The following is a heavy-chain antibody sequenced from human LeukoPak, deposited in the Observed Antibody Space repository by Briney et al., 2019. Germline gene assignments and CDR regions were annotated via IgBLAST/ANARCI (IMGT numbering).Heavy chain of an antibody. J-gene: IGHJ4*02. V-gene: IGHV1-69*04. Sequence: SVKVSCKASGGTFSSYAISWVRQAPGQGLEWMGRIIPILGIANYAQKFQGRVTITADKSTSTAYMELSSLRSEDTAVYYCAREEPPSYCGGDCYLDYWSQGTLVTVSS. CDR2: IIPILGIA. CDR3: AREEPPSYCGGDCYLDY. D-gene: IGHD2-21*02. CDR1: GGTFSSYA.